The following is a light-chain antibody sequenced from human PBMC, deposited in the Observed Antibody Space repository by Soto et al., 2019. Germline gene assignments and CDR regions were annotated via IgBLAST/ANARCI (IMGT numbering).Light chain of an antibody. CDR1: QTASRN. Sequence: EIVMTQSPSTLSVSPGERATLSCRASQTASRNLAWYQQKRGQAPRLLIHSASTRATGVPARFSGSGSGTEFTLTVSSLQAEDFAVYFCQQSNNWPWTFGRGTRVEV. CDR3: QQSNNWPWT. J-gene: IGKJ1*01. V-gene: IGKV3-15*01. CDR2: SAS.